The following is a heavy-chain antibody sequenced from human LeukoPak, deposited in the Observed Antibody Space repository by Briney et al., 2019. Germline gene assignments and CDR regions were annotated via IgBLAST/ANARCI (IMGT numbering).Heavy chain of an antibody. Sequence: GGSLRLSCAASGNTFSSYGMHWVRQAPGKGLEWVAFIRYDGSNKYYAGSVKGRFTISRDNSKNTLSLQMNSLRPEDTAMYYCANTEDYYDSGNSMAYWGQGTLVTVSS. CDR3: ANTEDYYDSGNSMAY. CDR2: IRYDGSNK. CDR1: GNTFSSYG. J-gene: IGHJ4*02. V-gene: IGHV3-30*02. D-gene: IGHD3-22*01.